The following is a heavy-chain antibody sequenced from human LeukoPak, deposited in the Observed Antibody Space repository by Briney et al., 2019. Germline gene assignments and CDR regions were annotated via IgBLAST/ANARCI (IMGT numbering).Heavy chain of an antibody. CDR3: ARAPGYCSGGSCFDY. CDR1: GYTFTSYY. J-gene: IGHJ4*02. Sequence: ASVKVSCKASGYTFTSYYMHWVRQAPGQGLEWMGWISAYNGNTNYAQKLQGRVTMTTDTSTSTAYMELRSLRSDDTAVYYCARAPGYCSGGSCFDYWGQGTLVTVSS. V-gene: IGHV1-18*04. D-gene: IGHD2-15*01. CDR2: ISAYNGNT.